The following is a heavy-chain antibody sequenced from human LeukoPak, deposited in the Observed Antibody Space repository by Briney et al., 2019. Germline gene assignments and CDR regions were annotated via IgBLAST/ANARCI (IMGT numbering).Heavy chain of an antibody. V-gene: IGHV1-24*01. CDR3: ATEIVGYGDVHYFDS. CDR2: FNPEDVET. CDR1: GYTPTEIS. D-gene: IGHD4-17*01. J-gene: IGHJ4*02. Sequence: GASVKVSCTVSGYTPTEISMHWVRQAPGPGLEWMGGFNPEDVETIYARSFQGRLTVTEDTSTDTAYMELSSLRAEDTAMYYCATEIVGYGDVHYFDSWGQGTLVTVSS.